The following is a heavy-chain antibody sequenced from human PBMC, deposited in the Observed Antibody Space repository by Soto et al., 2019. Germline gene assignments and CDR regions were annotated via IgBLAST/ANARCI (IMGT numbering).Heavy chain of an antibody. J-gene: IGHJ4*02. CDR1: GFSFSNAW. Sequence: EVQLVESGGGLVKPGGSLRLSCVGSGFSFSNAWMNWVRQAPGKGLEWVGRIKRQTEGGTTDYHAPVNSIFIISRDDSENTLYLQMNSLKTEDTAVHYCTTDPPADSRDIYYWGQGTLVTVSS. D-gene: IGHD3-3*02. CDR2: IKRQTEGGTT. CDR3: TTDPPADSRDIYY. V-gene: IGHV3-15*07.